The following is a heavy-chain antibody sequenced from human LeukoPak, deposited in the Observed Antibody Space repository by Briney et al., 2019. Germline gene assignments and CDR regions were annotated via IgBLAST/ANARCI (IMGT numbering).Heavy chain of an antibody. J-gene: IGHJ6*03. Sequence: SETLSLTCAVYGGSFSGYYWSWIRQPPGKGLEWIGEINHSGSTNYNPSLKSRVTISVDTSKNQFSLKLSSVTAADTAVYYCARKAGYSYGRQYYYMDVCGKGTTVTVSS. CDR2: INHSGST. CDR1: GGSFSGYY. V-gene: IGHV4-34*01. D-gene: IGHD5-18*01. CDR3: ARKAGYSYGRQYYYMDV.